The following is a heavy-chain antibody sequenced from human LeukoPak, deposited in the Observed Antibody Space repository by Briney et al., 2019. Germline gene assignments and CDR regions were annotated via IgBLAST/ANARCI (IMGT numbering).Heavy chain of an antibody. CDR2: IYSGGST. CDR1: GFTVSSNY. Sequence: GGSLRLSCAAFGFTVSSNYMSWVRQAPGKGLEWVSVIYSGGSTYYADSVKGRFTISRDNSKHTLYLQMNSLRAEDTAVYYCARDQGSVYYDSSGYPYYYYYMDVWGKGTTVTVSS. D-gene: IGHD3-22*01. CDR3: ARDQGSVYYDSSGYPYYYYYMDV. J-gene: IGHJ6*03. V-gene: IGHV3-53*01.